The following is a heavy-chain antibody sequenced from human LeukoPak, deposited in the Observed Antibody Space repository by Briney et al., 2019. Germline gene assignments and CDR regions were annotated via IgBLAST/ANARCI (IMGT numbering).Heavy chain of an antibody. Sequence: SETLSLTCTVAGYSISSGYYWGWIRQPPGKGLERIGSIYHSGSTYYNPSLKSRVTISVDTSKNQFSLKLSSVTAADTAVYYCARWGPMVRGGFDYWGQGTLVTVSS. CDR3: ARWGPMVRGGFDY. V-gene: IGHV4-38-2*02. CDR1: GYSISSGYY. J-gene: IGHJ4*02. D-gene: IGHD3-10*01. CDR2: IYHSGST.